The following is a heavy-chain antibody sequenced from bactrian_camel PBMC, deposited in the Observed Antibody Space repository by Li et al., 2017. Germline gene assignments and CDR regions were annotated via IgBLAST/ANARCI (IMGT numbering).Heavy chain of an antibody. CDR2: IYSDGSKT. V-gene: IGHV3-2*01. Sequence: VQLVESGGSLVQPGDSVRLSCVASGFHVRSYYMIWARQVPGKGLEWLTSIYSDGSKTYALDSLKGRFTISRNDLNDTTYLQMDNVKSEDTALYYCGTRYPGSWYRTYWGQGTQVTVS. CDR1: GFHVRSYY. D-gene: IGHD6*01. J-gene: IGHJ4*01. CDR3: GTRYPGSWYRTY.